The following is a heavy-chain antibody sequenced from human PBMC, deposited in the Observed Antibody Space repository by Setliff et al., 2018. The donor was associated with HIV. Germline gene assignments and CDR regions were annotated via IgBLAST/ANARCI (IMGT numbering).Heavy chain of an antibody. D-gene: IGHD6-19*01. V-gene: IGHV1-2*06. Sequence: ASVKVSCKASGYTFTAYYIHWVRQAPGHGLQLMGRIEPSSGGTNYIQKLQGRVTMTTDTSTSTAYMELRSLRSDDTAVYYCARVPLSGWLYFDYWGQGTLVTVSS. J-gene: IGHJ4*02. CDR2: IEPSSGGT. CDR3: ARVPLSGWLYFDY. CDR1: GYTFTAYY.